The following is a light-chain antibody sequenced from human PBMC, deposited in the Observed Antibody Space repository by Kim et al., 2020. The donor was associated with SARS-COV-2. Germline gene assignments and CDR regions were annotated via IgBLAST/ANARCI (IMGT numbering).Light chain of an antibody. CDR3: QQYNSYSWT. CDR2: DAS. V-gene: IGKV1-5*01. Sequence: GDRVTITCRASQSISNWLAWYQQKPGKAPKLLIYDASSLESGVPPRFSGSGSGTEFTLTISSLQPDDFASYYCQQYNSYSWTFGQGTKVDIK. CDR1: QSISNW. J-gene: IGKJ1*01.